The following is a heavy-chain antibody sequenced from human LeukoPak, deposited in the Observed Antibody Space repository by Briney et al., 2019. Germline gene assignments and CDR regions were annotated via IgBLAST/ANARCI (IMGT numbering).Heavy chain of an antibody. J-gene: IGHJ4*02. Sequence: GSLRLSCAASGFTFSSYAMHWVRQAPGKGLEWVAVISYDGSNKYYADSVKGRFTISRDNSKNTLYLQMNSLRAEDTAVYYCARAAYDSSGYLTLWGQGTLVTVSS. V-gene: IGHV3-30-3*01. CDR2: ISYDGSNK. D-gene: IGHD3-22*01. CDR1: GFTFSSYA. CDR3: ARAAYDSSGYLTL.